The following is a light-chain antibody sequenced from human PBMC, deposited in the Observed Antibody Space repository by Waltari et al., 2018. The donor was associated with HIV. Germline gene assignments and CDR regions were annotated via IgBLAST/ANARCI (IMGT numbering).Light chain of an antibody. J-gene: IGKJ2*01. Sequence: EIVMTQSPATLSVSPGERATLSCRASQSVSSNLAWYQQKPGQAPRPLIYGASTRATGIPARFSGSGSGTEFTLTISSLQSEDFAVYYCQQYNNWPPLMYTFGQGTKLEIK. CDR3: QQYNNWPPLMYT. CDR1: QSVSSN. CDR2: GAS. V-gene: IGKV3-15*01.